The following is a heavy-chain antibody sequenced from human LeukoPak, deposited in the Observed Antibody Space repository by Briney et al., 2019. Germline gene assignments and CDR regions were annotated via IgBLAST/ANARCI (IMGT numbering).Heavy chain of an antibody. CDR2: INPNSGGT. CDR1: GYTFTDYY. Sequence: ASVKVSCKASGYTFTDYYIHWVRQAPGQGLEWLGWINPNSGGTHYAQKFQDRVIMTRDTSIRTAYMVVSRLGSDDTAEYYCATMGATNFDHWGQGTLVTVSS. D-gene: IGHD1-26*01. CDR3: ATMGATNFDH. V-gene: IGHV1-2*02. J-gene: IGHJ4*02.